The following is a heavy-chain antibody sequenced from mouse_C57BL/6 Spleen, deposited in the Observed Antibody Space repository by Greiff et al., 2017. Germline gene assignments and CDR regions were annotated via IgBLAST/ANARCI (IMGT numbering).Heavy chain of an antibody. CDR2: IDPSDSET. Sequence: QLQQPGAELVRPGSSVKLSCKASGYTFTSYWMHWVKQRPIQGLEWIGNIDPSDSETHYNQKFKDKATLTVDKSSSTAYIQLISLTSEDSAVSYCERGGDGNYERAWFAYWGQGTLVTVSA. D-gene: IGHD2-1*01. V-gene: IGHV1-52*01. CDR3: ERGGDGNYERAWFAY. J-gene: IGHJ3*01. CDR1: GYTFTSYW.